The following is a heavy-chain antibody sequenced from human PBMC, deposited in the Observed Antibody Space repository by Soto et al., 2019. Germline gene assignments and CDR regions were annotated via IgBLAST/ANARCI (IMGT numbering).Heavy chain of an antibody. J-gene: IGHJ6*03. V-gene: IGHV4-34*01. D-gene: IGHD2-2*01. CDR2: INHSGST. CDR3: AREAVVPAASHYMDV. Sequence: SETLSLTCAVYVGSFSGYYWSWIRQPPGKGLEWIGEINHSGSTNYNPSLKSRVTISVDTSKNQFSLKLSSVTAADTAVYYCAREAVVPAASHYMDVWGKGTTVTVSS. CDR1: VGSFSGYY.